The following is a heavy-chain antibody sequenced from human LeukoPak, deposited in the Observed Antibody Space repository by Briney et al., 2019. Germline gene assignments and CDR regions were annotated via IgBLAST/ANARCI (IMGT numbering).Heavy chain of an antibody. V-gene: IGHV4-61*01. CDR2: IYYSGSA. Sequence: PSETLSLTCTVSGGSVSSGSYYWSWIRQPPWKGLEWIGYIYYSGSANYNPSLKSRVTISVDTSKNQFSLKLSSVTAADTAVYYCARDRDGGPYYYYGMDVWGQGTTVTVSS. CDR1: GGSVSSGSYY. CDR3: ARDRDGGPYYYYGMDV. D-gene: IGHD4-23*01. J-gene: IGHJ6*02.